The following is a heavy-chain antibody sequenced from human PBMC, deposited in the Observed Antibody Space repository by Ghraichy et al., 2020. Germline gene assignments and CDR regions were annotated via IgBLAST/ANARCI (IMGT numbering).Heavy chain of an antibody. CDR2: INHSGST. CDR3: ARVPLNHAYYYYAMDV. J-gene: IGHJ6*02. Sequence: SETLSLTCTVYGGSFSGYYWSWIRQPPGKGLEWIGEINHSGSTNYNPSLKSRFTISVDTSKNQFSLNLSSVTAADTAVYYCARVPLNHAYYYYAMDVWGQGTTVTVSS. V-gene: IGHV4-34*01. CDR1: GGSFSGYY.